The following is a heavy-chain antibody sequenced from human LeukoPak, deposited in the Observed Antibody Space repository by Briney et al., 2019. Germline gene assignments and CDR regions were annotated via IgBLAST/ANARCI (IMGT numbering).Heavy chain of an antibody. D-gene: IGHD3-10*01. V-gene: IGHV3-74*01. CDR3: ARDRGHYFDY. CDR1: GFTFSSYW. J-gene: IGHJ4*02. CDR2: INSDGSIT. Sequence: PGGSLRLSCAASGFTFSSYWMHWVRQAPGKGLVWVSFINSDGSITRYADSVKGRFTISRDNAKNTLYLQMNSLRAEDTAVYYCARDRGHYFDYWGQGTLVPVSS.